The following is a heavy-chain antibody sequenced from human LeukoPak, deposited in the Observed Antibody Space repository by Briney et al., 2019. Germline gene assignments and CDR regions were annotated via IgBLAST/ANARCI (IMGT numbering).Heavy chain of an antibody. Sequence: SVKVSCKASGGTFSSYAISWVRQAPGQGLEWMGGIIPIFGTANYAQKFQGRVTMTEDTSTDTAYMELSSLRSEDTAVYYCATGQWPYYYMDVWGKGTTVTVSS. CDR1: GGTFSSYA. D-gene: IGHD6-19*01. CDR3: ATGQWPYYYMDV. J-gene: IGHJ6*03. CDR2: IIPIFGTA. V-gene: IGHV1-69*06.